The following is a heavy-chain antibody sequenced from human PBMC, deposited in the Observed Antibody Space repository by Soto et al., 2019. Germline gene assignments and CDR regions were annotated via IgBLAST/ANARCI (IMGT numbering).Heavy chain of an antibody. CDR3: AKATSSGAGTNC. J-gene: IGHJ4*02. V-gene: IGHV3-23*01. CDR2: ISGSGDST. Sequence: EVQLLESGGGFIQPGGSLRLSCAASGFTFSSYAMRWVRQAPGQGLEWVSTISGSGDSTIYADSVKGRFTISRDNSKNTLFLQMNSLRAEDTAVYYCAKATSSGAGTNCWGQGTLVTVSS. CDR1: GFTFSSYA. D-gene: IGHD6-13*01.